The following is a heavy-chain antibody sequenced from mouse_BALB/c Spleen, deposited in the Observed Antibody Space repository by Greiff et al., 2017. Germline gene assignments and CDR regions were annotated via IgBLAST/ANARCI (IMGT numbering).Heavy chain of an antibody. CDR3: ARSALRRGDAMDY. CDR1: GFTFSSFG. D-gene: IGHD1-1*01. J-gene: IGHJ4*01. CDR2: ISSGSSTI. V-gene: IGHV5-17*02. Sequence: EVKLVASGGGLVQPGGFRKLFCAASGFTFSSFGMHWVRQAPEKGLEWVAYISSGSSTIYYADTVKGRFTISRDNPKNTLFLQMTSLRAEDTALYYCARSALRRGDAMDYWGQGTSVTVSS.